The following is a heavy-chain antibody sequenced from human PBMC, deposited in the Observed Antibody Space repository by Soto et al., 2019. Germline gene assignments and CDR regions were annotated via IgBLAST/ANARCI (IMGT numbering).Heavy chain of an antibody. CDR2: ISAYNGNT. V-gene: IGHV1-18*01. J-gene: IGHJ4*02. Sequence: ASVKVSCKASGYTFTSYGISWVRQAPGQGLEWMGWISAYNGNTNYAQKLQGRVTMTTDTSTSTAYMELRSLRSDDTAVYYCARDRARQRTVVVPNFDYWGQGTLVTVSS. CDR3: ARDRARQRTVVVPNFDY. D-gene: IGHD2-2*01. CDR1: GYTFTSYG.